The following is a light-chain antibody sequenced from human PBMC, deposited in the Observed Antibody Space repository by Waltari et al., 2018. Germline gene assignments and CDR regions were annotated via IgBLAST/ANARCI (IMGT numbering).Light chain of an antibody. CDR1: QSVSSIS. V-gene: IGKV3-20*01. CDR3: QQYDGIVLT. Sequence: EIVLTQSPGTLSLSPGERATISCRASQSVSSISLTWYPQKPGQAPRHLIYGASTRATGIPDRFSGSGSGTDFTLTISRLEPEDFAVYYCQQYDGIVLTFGGGTKVEI. CDR2: GAS. J-gene: IGKJ4*01.